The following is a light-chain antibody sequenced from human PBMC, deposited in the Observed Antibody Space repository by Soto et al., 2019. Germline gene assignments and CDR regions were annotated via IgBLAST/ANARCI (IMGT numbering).Light chain of an antibody. J-gene: IGKJ4*01. CDR3: QQRYDWPLT. Sequence: EIVLTHSPATLSLSPWERATLSWSASQSISISLAWYQQKSGQAPGLLISAASNRATGIPARFSGSGSGTDFTLTISSLEPEDFAVYYCQQRYDWPLTFGGGTKVDIK. CDR2: AAS. CDR1: QSISIS. V-gene: IGKV3-11*01.